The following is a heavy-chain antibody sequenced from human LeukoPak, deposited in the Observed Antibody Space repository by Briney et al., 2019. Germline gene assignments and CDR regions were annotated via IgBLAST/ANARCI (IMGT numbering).Heavy chain of an antibody. CDR2: IHSRGST. V-gene: IGHV4-31*03. CDR3: ARVGDYRGVY. Sequence: SETLSLTCSVSGGSISSGAYFWTWIRQHPVKGLEWIGYIHSRGSTHYNPSLEGRLTISADTSNNQLSLKLSSMPAADTAVYYCARVGDYRGVYWGQGTLVTVSA. J-gene: IGHJ4*02. D-gene: IGHD4-17*01. CDR1: GGSISSGAYF.